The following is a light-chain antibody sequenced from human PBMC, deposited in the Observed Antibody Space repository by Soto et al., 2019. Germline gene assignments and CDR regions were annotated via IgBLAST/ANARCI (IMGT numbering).Light chain of an antibody. CDR1: QSVTTQ. CDR3: QQYGGSTRT. Sequence: IVLTQSPGTLSLSPGERATLSCRARQSVTTQLAWYQQKPGQAPRLIIHGASSRATGVPDRITGSGSGTDLDLSISRLEPEDFAVYYCQQYGGSTRTFGQGTKVEIK. CDR2: GAS. J-gene: IGKJ1*01. V-gene: IGKV3-20*01.